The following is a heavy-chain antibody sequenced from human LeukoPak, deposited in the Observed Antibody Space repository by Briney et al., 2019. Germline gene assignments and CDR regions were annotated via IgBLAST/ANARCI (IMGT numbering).Heavy chain of an antibody. J-gene: IGHJ6*02. Sequence: SMKVSCKASGYTFTGYYMHWVRQAPGQGLEWMGGIIPIFGTANYAQKFQGRVTITADESTSTAYMELSSLRSEDTAVYYCARDDPGTSRYYYGMDVWGQGTTVTVSS. V-gene: IGHV1-69*13. CDR2: IIPIFGTA. CDR3: ARDDPGTSRYYYGMDV. CDR1: GYTFTGYY. D-gene: IGHD6-6*01.